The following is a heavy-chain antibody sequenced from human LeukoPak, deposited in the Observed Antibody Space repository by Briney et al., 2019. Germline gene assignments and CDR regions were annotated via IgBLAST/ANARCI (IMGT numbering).Heavy chain of an antibody. Sequence: ASVKVSCKASGYTFTSYGISWVRQAPGQGLEWMVWISAYNGNTNYAQKLQGRVTMTTDTSTSTAYMELRSLRSDDTAVYYCARAYYDFWSGYHPDYYYGMDVWGQGTTVTVSS. V-gene: IGHV1-18*01. CDR2: ISAYNGNT. J-gene: IGHJ6*02. D-gene: IGHD3-3*01. CDR3: ARAYYDFWSGYHPDYYYGMDV. CDR1: GYTFTSYG.